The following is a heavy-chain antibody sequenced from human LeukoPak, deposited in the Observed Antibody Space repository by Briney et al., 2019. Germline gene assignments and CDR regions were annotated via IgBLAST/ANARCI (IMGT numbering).Heavy chain of an antibody. J-gene: IGHJ4*02. V-gene: IGHV4-61*01. CDR1: GGSVSSGSYY. CDR2: IYYSGST. Sequence: SETLSLTCTVSGGSVSSGSYYWGWIRQPPGKGLEWSGYIYYSGSTNYNPSLKSRVTISVDTSKNQFSLKLSSVTAADTAVYYCARDEFSYFDYWGQGTLVTVSS. CDR3: ARDEFSYFDY.